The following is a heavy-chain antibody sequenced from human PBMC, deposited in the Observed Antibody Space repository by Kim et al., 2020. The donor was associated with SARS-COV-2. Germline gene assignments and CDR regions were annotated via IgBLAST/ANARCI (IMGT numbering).Heavy chain of an antibody. CDR2: INSDGSSA. CDR3: ARDSTRYCSGNRCLMGGMDV. Sequence: GGSLRLSCAASGFTFSGYWMHWVRQAPGKGLECVSRINSDGSSANHADSVKGRLTISRDNAKNTLYLQMNSLTAEDTAVYYCARDSTRYCSGNRCLMGGMDVWGQGTTVIVSS. V-gene: IGHV3-74*01. J-gene: IGHJ6*02. D-gene: IGHD2-15*01. CDR1: GFTFSGYW.